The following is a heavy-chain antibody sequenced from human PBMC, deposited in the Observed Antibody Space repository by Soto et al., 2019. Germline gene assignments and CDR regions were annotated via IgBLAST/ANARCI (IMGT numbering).Heavy chain of an antibody. D-gene: IGHD1-26*01. CDR1: GYTFTSYG. Sequence: SVKVYCKASGYTFTSYGISWVRQAPGQVLEWMGEIIPIFGTANYSQKFQGRVTITADESTSTAYMELSSLRSEDTAVYYCARDGGRHSGGIDYWGQGTLVTVSS. CDR3: ARDGGRHSGGIDY. V-gene: IGHV1-69*01. J-gene: IGHJ4*02. CDR2: IIPIFGTA.